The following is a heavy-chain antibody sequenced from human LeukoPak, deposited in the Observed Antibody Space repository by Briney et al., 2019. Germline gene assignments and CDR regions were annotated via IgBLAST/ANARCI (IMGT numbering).Heavy chain of an antibody. V-gene: IGHV4-4*07. D-gene: IGHD6-19*01. CDR1: GGSISSYY. CDR3: ARGSIAVAGTDPYYYYYMDV. CDR2: IYTSGST. J-gene: IGHJ6*03. Sequence: SETLSLTCTVSGGSISSYYWSWIRQPAGKGLEWIGSIYTSGSTNYNPSLKSRVTMSVDTSKNQFSLKLSSVTAADTAVYYCARGSIAVAGTDPYYYYYMDVWGKGTTVTVSS.